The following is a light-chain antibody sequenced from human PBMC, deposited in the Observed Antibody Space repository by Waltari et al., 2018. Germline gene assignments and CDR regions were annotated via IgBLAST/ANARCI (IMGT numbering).Light chain of an antibody. CDR3: QQYYSTPPIT. J-gene: IGKJ5*01. CDR1: QSLFYSPINKTY. CDR2: WAS. V-gene: IGKV4-1*01. Sequence: DIVMTQSPDSLAVSLGERATINCKSSQSLFYSPINKTYLALYQQKPGQSPKLLIYWASTREAGVPDRFGGSGSGTDFTLTISSLQAEDVAIYYCQQYYSTPPITFGQGTRLEIK.